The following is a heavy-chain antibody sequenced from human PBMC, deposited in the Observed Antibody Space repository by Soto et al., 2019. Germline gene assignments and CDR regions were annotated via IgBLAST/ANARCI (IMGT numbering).Heavy chain of an antibody. V-gene: IGHV4-59*01. CDR2: IHNSGTS. D-gene: IGHD3-22*01. CDR3: ARDFYDSVGYTWFDS. Sequence: SETLSLTCTVSGDTSTSYYWGWIRQAPGKGLEWIGHIHNSGTSTHNPSLNGRVTISIDMSKKQFSLKLTSLTSADTAVYYCARDFYDSVGYTWFDSWGLGTMVTVSS. CDR1: GDTSTSYY. J-gene: IGHJ5*01.